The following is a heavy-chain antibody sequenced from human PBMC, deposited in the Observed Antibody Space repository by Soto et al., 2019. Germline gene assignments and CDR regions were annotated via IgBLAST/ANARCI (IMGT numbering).Heavy chain of an antibody. CDR2: ISWNSGSI. CDR1: GFTFDVYA. Sequence: PWGSLGLACAACGFTFDVYAMHWVRQATGKGLEWVSGISWNSGSIGYADSVKGRFTISRDNAKNSLYLQMNSLRAEDTAVYYCARDVGQLVDCGFDPWGQGTLVTVSS. CDR3: ARDVGQLVDCGFDP. J-gene: IGHJ5*02. V-gene: IGHV3-9*01. D-gene: IGHD6-6*01.